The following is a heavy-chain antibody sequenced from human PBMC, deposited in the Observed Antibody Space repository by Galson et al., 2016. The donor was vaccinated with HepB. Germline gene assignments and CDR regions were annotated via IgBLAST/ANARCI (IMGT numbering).Heavy chain of an antibody. CDR3: ARHGGSYYTVNHF. D-gene: IGHD1-26*01. V-gene: IGHV3-11*01. J-gene: IGHJ4*02. Sequence: SLRLSCAASGFPFSAYYMGWIRQAPGKGLEWVSYISGVRDTQFYADSVKGRFTISRDNAKNSLYLQMNSLRVEDTAMYHCARHGGSYYTVNHFWGQGTLVTVSS. CDR2: ISGVRDTQ. CDR1: GFPFSAYY.